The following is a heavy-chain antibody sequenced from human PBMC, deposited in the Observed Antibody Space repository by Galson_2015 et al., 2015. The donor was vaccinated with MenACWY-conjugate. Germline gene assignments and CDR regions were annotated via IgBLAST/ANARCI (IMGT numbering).Heavy chain of an antibody. V-gene: IGHV3-53*01. CDR3: AKIVRHPVGPYFDS. D-gene: IGHD2-21*01. J-gene: IGHJ4*02. CDR1: GFSVTSHF. Sequence: SLRLSCAASGFSVTSHFMGWVRQAPGKGLEWVALLYDDGTSRYADSVKDRFTISSDTLRTSLSLQMHGLRAEDTAMYFCAKIVRHPVGPYFDSWGQGTLVLVSS. CDR2: LYDDGTS.